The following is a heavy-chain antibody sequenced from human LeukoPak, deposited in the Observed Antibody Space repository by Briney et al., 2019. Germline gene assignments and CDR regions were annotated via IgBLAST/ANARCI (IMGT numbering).Heavy chain of an antibody. CDR2: INWNGGST. V-gene: IGHV3-20*01. CDR3: AREATYSSGWYDFDY. CDR1: GFTFDDYG. Sequence: GGSLRLSWAASGFTFDDYGMSWVRQAPGKGLEWVSGINWNGGSTGYADSVKGRFTISRDNAKNSLYLQMNSLRAEDTALYHCAREATYSSGWYDFDYWGQGTLVTVSS. J-gene: IGHJ4*02. D-gene: IGHD6-19*01.